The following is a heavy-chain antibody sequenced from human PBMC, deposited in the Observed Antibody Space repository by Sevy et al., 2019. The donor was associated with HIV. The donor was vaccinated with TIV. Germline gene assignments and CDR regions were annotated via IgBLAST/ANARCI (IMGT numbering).Heavy chain of an antibody. V-gene: IGHV3-48*04. CDR2: ITNSGTTK. J-gene: IGHJ6*02. Sequence: GGSLRLSCAASGFTFSSYWMHWVRQAPGKGLEWVAYITNSGTTKYYADSVKGRFTISRDNARNSLYLQMNSLTADDAAVYYCVRDSPYTSDDHWYFGIDVWGQGTTVTVSS. CDR1: GFTFSSYW. D-gene: IGHD3-22*01. CDR3: VRDSPYTSDDHWYFGIDV.